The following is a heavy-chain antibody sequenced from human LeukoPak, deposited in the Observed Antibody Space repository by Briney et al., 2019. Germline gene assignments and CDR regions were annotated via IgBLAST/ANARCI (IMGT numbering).Heavy chain of an antibody. CDR2: IIPIFGTA. CDR1: GGTFSSYA. CDR3: ARGPPNWGMVGY. D-gene: IGHD7-27*01. Sequence: SVKVSCKASGGTFSSYAISWVRQAPGQGLEWMGGIIPIFGTANYAQKFQGRVTMTRDTSISTAYMELSSLTFEDTAVYYCARGPPNWGMVGYWGQGTLVTVSS. J-gene: IGHJ4*02. V-gene: IGHV1-69*05.